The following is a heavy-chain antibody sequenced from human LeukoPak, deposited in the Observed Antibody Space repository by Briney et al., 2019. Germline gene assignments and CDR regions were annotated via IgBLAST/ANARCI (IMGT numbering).Heavy chain of an antibody. CDR1: GGSFSGYY. CDR3: ASPAVLRYFDWLSSGWYYFDY. J-gene: IGHJ4*02. CDR2: INHSGST. D-gene: IGHD3-9*01. V-gene: IGHV4-34*01. Sequence: PSETLSLTCAVYGGSFSGYYWSWIRQPPGKGLEWIGEINHSGSTNYNPSLKSRVTISVDTSKNQFSLKLSSVTAADTVVYYCASPAVLRYFDWLSSGWYYFDYWGQGTLVTVSS.